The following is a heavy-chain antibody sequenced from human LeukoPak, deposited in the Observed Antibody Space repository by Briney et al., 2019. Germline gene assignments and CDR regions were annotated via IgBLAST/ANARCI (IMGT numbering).Heavy chain of an antibody. CDR1: GFTFST. D-gene: IGHD3-22*01. Sequence: GGSLRLSCAASGFTFSTMKWVRQAPGKGLEWVSSISTSSSYIYYADSLKGRFTISRDNARNSLYLQMNSLRAEDTAVYYCARDRGYYYDSSGYYYPFDIWGQGTMVTVSS. V-gene: IGHV3-21*01. J-gene: IGHJ3*02. CDR2: ISTSSSYI. CDR3: ARDRGYYYDSSGYYYPFDI.